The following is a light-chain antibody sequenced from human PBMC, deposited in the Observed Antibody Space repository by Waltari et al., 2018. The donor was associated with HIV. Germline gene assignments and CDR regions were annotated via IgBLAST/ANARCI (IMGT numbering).Light chain of an antibody. CDR3: GADHGSGSNFVRV. J-gene: IGLJ2*01. Sequence: QPVLTQPPSASASLGASVTLTCTLSSGYSNYKVAWYQQRPGQGPRFVMRVGTGGIVGSKGDGIPDRFSVLGSGLNRYLTIKNIQEEDESDYHCGADHGSGSNFVRVFGGGTKLTVL. V-gene: IGLV9-49*01. CDR1: SGYSNYK. CDR2: VGTGGIVG.